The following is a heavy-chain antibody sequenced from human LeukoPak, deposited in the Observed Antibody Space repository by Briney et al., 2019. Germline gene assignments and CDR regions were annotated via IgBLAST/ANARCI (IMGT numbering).Heavy chain of an antibody. Sequence: GGSLRLSCAASGFTFSSYGMHWVRQAPGKGLEWVAVISYDGSNKYYADSVKGRFTIPRDNSKNTLYLQMNSLRAEDTAVYYCARDWYYGSGSYFDYWGQGALVTVSS. V-gene: IGHV3-30*19. CDR2: ISYDGSNK. CDR1: GFTFSSYG. D-gene: IGHD3-10*01. CDR3: ARDWYYGSGSYFDY. J-gene: IGHJ4*02.